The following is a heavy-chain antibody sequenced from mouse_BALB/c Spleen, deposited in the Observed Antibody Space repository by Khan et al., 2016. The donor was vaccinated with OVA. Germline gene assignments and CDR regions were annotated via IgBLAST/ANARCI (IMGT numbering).Heavy chain of an antibody. CDR3: GRSATDYYTVDS. Sequence: VQLKQSGPELVQPGASVKMSCKTSGYTFTDYVMHWVKQKPGQGLEWIGYIYPYNDDTESTERFRGKATLTLDKSSTTAYMELNSLTSADSAVDYCGRSATDYYTVDSWGQGTSVTGSS. D-gene: IGHD1-1*01. V-gene: IGHV1S136*01. J-gene: IGHJ4*01. CDR1: GYTFTDYV. CDR2: IYPYNDDT.